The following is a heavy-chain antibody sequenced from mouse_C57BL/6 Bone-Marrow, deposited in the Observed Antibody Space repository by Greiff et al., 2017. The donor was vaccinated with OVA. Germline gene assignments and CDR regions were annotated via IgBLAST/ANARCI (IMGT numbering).Heavy chain of an antibody. CDR2: IWTGGGT. D-gene: IGHD2-3*01. V-gene: IGHV2-9-1*01. CDR3: ARTGLLRPFFDY. CDR1: GFSLTSYA. J-gene: IGHJ2*01. Sequence: VQRVESGPGLVAPSQCLSITCTVSGFSLTSYAISWVRQPPGKGLEWLGVIWTGGGTNYNSDLKSSLSISKDNSKSQVCLKMNSLQTDDTDRYYCARTGLLRPFFDYWGKGTTLTVSS.